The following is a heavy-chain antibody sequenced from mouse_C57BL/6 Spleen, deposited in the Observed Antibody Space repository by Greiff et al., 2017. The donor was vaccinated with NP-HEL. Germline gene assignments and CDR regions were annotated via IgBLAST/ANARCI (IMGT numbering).Heavy chain of an antibody. CDR2: IDPETGGT. D-gene: IGHD1-1*01. J-gene: IGHJ2*01. V-gene: IGHV1-15*01. Sequence: QVQLQPSGAELVRPGASVTLSCKASGYTFTDYEMHWVKQTPVHGLEWIGAIDPETGGTAYNQKFKGKAILTADKSSSTAYMELRSLTSEDSAVYYCTRSGTTVVAPFDYWGQGTTLTVSS. CDR1: GYTFTDYE. CDR3: TRSGTTVVAPFDY.